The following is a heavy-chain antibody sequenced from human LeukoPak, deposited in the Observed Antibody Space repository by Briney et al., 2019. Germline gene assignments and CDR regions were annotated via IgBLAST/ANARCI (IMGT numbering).Heavy chain of an antibody. CDR1: GDSLTSHF. CDR2: VFHGGTT. V-gene: IGHV4-59*08. CDR3: ARRMATVTDAFDL. D-gene: IGHD5-24*01. Sequence: PSETLSLTCNVSGDSLTSHFWSWIRQTPGKGLEWIGYVFHGGTTNYSPSLKSRVTISLVTSKKEFYLRLASMTAADNAVYYCARRMATVTDAFDLWGRVTMVSVSS. J-gene: IGHJ3*01.